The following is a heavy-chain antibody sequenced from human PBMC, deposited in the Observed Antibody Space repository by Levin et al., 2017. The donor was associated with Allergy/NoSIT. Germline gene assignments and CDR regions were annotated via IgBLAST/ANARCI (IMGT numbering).Heavy chain of an antibody. Sequence: SGGSLRLSCAASGFIFSDYYMSWIRQAPGKGLEWVSYISSSSSYTNYADSVKGRFTISRDNAKSSVYLQMNSLRLEDTAVYYCARDRGFGEIIHPHDFWGQGTLVTVSS. CDR1: GFIFSDYY. CDR2: ISSSSSYT. CDR3: ARDRGFGEIIHPHDF. D-gene: IGHD3-10*01. V-gene: IGHV3-11*05. J-gene: IGHJ4*02.